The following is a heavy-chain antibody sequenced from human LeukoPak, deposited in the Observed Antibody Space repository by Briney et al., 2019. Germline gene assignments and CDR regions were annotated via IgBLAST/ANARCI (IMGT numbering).Heavy chain of an antibody. D-gene: IGHD6-13*01. CDR2: MSQSGST. CDR1: GGSISSGGYY. J-gene: IGHJ4*02. Sequence: SENLSLTCTVSGGSISSGGYYWTWIRQPPGKGLEWIGYMSQSGSTYYNPSLKSRVTISVDTSKSQFSLKLTSVTAADTAVYYCARFIAAAPRYFDYWGQGTLVTVSS. CDR3: ARFIAAAPRYFDY. V-gene: IGHV4-31*03.